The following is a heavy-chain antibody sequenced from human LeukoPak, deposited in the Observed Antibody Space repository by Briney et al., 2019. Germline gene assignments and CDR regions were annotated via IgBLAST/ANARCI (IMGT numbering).Heavy chain of an antibody. D-gene: IGHD3-22*01. CDR3: ARGTLDSSGEGLDY. V-gene: IGHV4-34*01. CDR1: GGSFSGCY. Sequence: SETLSLTCAVYGGSFSGCYWSWIRQPPGKELEWIGEINHSGSTNYNPSLKSRVTISVDTSKNQFSLKLSSVTAADSAVYYCARGTLDSSGEGLDYWGQGTLVTVSS. J-gene: IGHJ4*02. CDR2: INHSGST.